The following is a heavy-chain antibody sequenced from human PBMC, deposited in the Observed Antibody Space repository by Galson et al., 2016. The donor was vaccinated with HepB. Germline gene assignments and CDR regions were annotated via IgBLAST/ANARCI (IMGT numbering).Heavy chain of an antibody. CDR1: GFSFGTCG. V-gene: IGHV3-30*03. CDR2: SSYDGINQ. J-gene: IGHJ4*02. D-gene: IGHD1-26*01. Sequence: SLRLFCATSGFSFGTCGFHWVRQAPGKGLEWVGVSSYDGINQYYSDSVKGRFTISRDRSKNTLYLQMTRLRVEDTAVYFCAREQPSGAYRTADYWGQGTLVTVSS. CDR3: AREQPSGAYRTADY.